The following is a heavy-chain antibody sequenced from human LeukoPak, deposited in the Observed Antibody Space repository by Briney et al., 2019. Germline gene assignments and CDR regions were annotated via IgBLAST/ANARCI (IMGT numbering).Heavy chain of an antibody. Sequence: SETLSLTCTVSGGSLSGFYWSWIRQPPGKGLEWIGYVYYSGSTTYNPSLKSRVTLSVDTSKNQFSLKLSSVTAADTAVYFCARPVEMSAYFPHWGQGTLVSVSS. J-gene: IGHJ1*01. CDR3: ARPVEMSAYFPH. V-gene: IGHV4-59*08. CDR1: GGSLSGFY. D-gene: IGHD5-24*01. CDR2: VYYSGST.